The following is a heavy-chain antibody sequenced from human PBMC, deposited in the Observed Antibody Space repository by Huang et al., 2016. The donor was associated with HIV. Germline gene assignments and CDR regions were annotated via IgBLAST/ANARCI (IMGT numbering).Heavy chain of an antibody. CDR2: FDIEDGET. D-gene: IGHD3-3*01. V-gene: IGHV1-24*01. CDR3: ATAIPKMYYDFWSGYSWFGP. Sequence: QVQLVQSGAEVKKPGASVKVSCKVSGYTLTELSMHWVRQAPGKGLEWMGGFDIEDGETIYEQKCQGRVTMTEDTSSDTAYMELSSLTSEDSAVYYCATAIPKMYYDFWSGYSWFGPWGQGTQVTVSS. J-gene: IGHJ5*02. CDR1: GYTLTELS.